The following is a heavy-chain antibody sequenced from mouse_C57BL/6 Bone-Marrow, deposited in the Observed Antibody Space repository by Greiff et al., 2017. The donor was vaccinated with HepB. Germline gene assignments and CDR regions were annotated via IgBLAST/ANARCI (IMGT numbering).Heavy chain of an antibody. CDR1: GFSLTSYA. V-gene: IGHV2-9-1*01. CDR2: IWTGGGT. J-gene: IGHJ4*01. CDR3: ARNRKDYGYAMDY. Sequence: VKLVESGPGLVAPSQSLSITCTVSGFSLTSYAISWVRQPPGKGLEWLGVIWTGGGTNYNSALKSRLRISKDNSKSQVFLKMNSLQTDDTARYYCARNRKDYGYAMDYWGQGTSVTVSS. D-gene: IGHD2-4*01.